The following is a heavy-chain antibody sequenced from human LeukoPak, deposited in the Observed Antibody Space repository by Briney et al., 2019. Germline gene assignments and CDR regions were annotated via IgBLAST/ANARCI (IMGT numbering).Heavy chain of an antibody. D-gene: IGHD5-24*01. V-gene: IGHV3-21*04. CDR2: ISSSSSYI. CDR3: AREMTIITYSFDS. J-gene: IGHJ4*02. CDR1: GFTFSSYS. Sequence: GGSLRLSCAASGFTFSSYSMNWVRQAPGKGLEWVSSISSSSSYIYYADSVKGRFTISRDNAKNSLYLQMNSLRAEDTAVYYCAREMTIITYSFDSWGQGTLVTVSS.